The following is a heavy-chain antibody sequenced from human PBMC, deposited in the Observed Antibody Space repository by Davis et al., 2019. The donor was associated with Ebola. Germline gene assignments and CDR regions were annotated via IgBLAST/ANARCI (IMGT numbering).Heavy chain of an antibody. J-gene: IGHJ4*02. V-gene: IGHV4-61*08. Sequence: MPSETLSLTCTVSGGSVSSGGYYWNWIRQPPGKGLEWIGYIYYSGSTDYSPSLRGRVTISLDTSKNQFSLRLSSVTAADTAVYYCARSSAGRTWYQVDYWGQGILVTVSS. CDR1: GGSVSSGGYY. CDR2: IYYSGST. D-gene: IGHD6-13*01. CDR3: ARSSAGRTWYQVDY.